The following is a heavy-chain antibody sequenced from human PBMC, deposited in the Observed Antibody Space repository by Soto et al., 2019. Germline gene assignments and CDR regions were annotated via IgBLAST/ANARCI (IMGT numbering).Heavy chain of an antibody. CDR1: GDSIRNYY. J-gene: IGHJ6*02. D-gene: IGHD6-25*01. CDR2: IYYSGST. CDR3: ARGSSDRLLPVEI. Sequence: SETLSLTCTVSGDSIRNYYWNWIRQTPGKGLEWIGYIYYSGSTSYNPSLESRVTIFIDTSKTHFSLKLNSVTTADTAMYFCARGSSDRLLPVEIWGRGTTVTVSS. V-gene: IGHV4-59*01.